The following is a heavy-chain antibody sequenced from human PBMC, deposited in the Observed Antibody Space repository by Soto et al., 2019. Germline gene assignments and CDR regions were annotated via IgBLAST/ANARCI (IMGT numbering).Heavy chain of an antibody. D-gene: IGHD6-19*01. V-gene: IGHV3-48*02. J-gene: IGHJ4*02. Sequence: EVQLVESGGGLVQPGGSLRLSCAASGFTFSSYTMNWVRQAPGKGLEWVSYISSSSSYIYYADSVKGRFTISRDNAKNSLYLQMNSLRDEDTAVYYCARKISGWEYFFDYLGQGTLVTVSS. CDR2: ISSSSSYI. CDR3: ARKISGWEYFFDY. CDR1: GFTFSSYT.